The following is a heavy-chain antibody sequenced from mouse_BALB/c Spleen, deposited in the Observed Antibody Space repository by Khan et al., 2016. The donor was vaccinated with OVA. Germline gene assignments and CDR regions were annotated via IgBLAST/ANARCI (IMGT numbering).Heavy chain of an antibody. Sequence: QVQLKESGAALAKPGASVKMSCKASGYTFSTYWMHWVKQRPGQGLEWIGYINPTSGYTDYTEKFKDKATLSADKSSSTAYMQLSRLTSEDSAVYYFTRDRIDYWGQGTTLTVSS. CDR1: GYTFSTYW. CDR2: INPTSGYT. V-gene: IGHV1-7*01. CDR3: TRDRIDY. J-gene: IGHJ2*01.